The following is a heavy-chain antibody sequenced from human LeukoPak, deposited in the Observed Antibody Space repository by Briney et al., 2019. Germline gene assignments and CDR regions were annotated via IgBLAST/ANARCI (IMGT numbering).Heavy chain of an antibody. Sequence: SETLSLTXAVSGYSISSGYYWGWIRQPPGKGLEWIGSIYHSGSTYYNPSLKSRVTISVDTSKNQFSLKLSSVTAADTAVYYCARLLYSSSYWYFDLWGRGTLVTVSS. CDR3: ARLLYSSSYWYFDL. CDR1: GYSISSGYY. D-gene: IGHD6-6*01. CDR2: IYHSGST. J-gene: IGHJ2*01. V-gene: IGHV4-38-2*01.